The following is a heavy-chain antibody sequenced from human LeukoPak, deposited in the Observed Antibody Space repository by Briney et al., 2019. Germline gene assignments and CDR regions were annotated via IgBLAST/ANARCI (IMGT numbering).Heavy chain of an antibody. D-gene: IGHD4-23*01. V-gene: IGHV4-59*08. CDR2: IYYSGST. Sequence: SETLSLTCTVSGGSISGYYWSWIRQPPGKGLEWIGYIYYSGSTNYNPSLKSRVTISVDTSKNQFSLKLSSVTAADTAVYYCARRLTTVVPSPEDAFDIWGQGTMVTVSS. CDR1: GGSISGYY. J-gene: IGHJ3*02. CDR3: ARRLTTVVPSPEDAFDI.